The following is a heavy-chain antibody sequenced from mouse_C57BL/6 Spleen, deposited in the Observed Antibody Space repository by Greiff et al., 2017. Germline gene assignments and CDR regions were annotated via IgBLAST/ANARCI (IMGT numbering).Heavy chain of an antibody. CDR3: ARDRYYGSSPMGFDY. J-gene: IGHJ2*01. Sequence: EVKVEESGGGLVKPGGSLKLSCAASGFTFSSYAMSWVRQTPEKRLEWVATISDGGSYTYYPDNVKGRFTISRDNAKNNLYLQMSHLKSEDTAMYYCARDRYYGSSPMGFDYWGQGTTLTVAS. CDR2: ISDGGSYT. V-gene: IGHV5-4*01. CDR1: GFTFSSYA. D-gene: IGHD1-1*01.